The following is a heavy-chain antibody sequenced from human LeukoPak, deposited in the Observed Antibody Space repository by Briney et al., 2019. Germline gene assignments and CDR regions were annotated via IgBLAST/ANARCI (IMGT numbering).Heavy chain of an antibody. V-gene: IGHV4-34*01. CDR1: GGSFSGYY. CDR2: INHSGST. Sequence: KSSETLSLTCAVYGGSFSGYYWSWIRQPPGKGLEWIGEINHSGSTNYNPSLKSRVTISVDTSKNQFSLKLSSVTAADTAVYYCARGSGTIFGVVIRATLDYWGQGTLVTVSS. J-gene: IGHJ4*02. D-gene: IGHD3-3*01. CDR3: ARGSGTIFGVVIRATLDY.